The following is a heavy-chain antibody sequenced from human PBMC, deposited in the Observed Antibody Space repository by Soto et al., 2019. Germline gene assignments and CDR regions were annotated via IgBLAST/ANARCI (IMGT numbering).Heavy chain of an antibody. CDR3: ARSDIVLMVPRPGGMDV. CDR1: GYTFTGYY. CDR2: INPNSGGT. D-gene: IGHD2-8*01. V-gene: IGHV1-2*04. J-gene: IGHJ6*02. Sequence: ASVKVSCKASGYTFTGYYMHWVRQAPGQGLEWRGWINPNSGGTNYAQKFQGWVTMTRDTSISTAYMELSRLRSDDTAVYYCARSDIVLMVPRPGGMDVWGQGTTVTVSS.